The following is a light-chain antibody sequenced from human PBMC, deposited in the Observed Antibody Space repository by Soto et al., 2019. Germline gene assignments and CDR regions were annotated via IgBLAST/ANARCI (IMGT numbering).Light chain of an antibody. V-gene: IGKV3-20*01. CDR2: GTS. J-gene: IGKJ1*01. Sequence: EIVLTQSPGTLSLSPGERATLSCRASQSVSSKYLAWYQQKPGQAPRVLIYGTSIRASGVPERFSGGGSGTDFTLTITRLEPEDFAVYYCHQYGNSPLTFGQGTTVEIK. CDR3: HQYGNSPLT. CDR1: QSVSSKY.